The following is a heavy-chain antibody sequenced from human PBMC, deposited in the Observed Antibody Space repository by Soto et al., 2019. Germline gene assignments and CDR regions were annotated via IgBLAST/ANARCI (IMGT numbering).Heavy chain of an antibody. D-gene: IGHD2-15*01. CDR3: AKQGQTLLRVHYFAY. V-gene: IGHV3-23*01. J-gene: IGHJ4*02. CDR2: ISGSGGST. Sequence: HPGGSLRISCAASGFTFSSYAMSWVRQAPGKGLEWVSAISGSGGSTYYADSVKGRFTISRDNSKNTLYLQMNSLRAEDTAVYYCAKQGQTLLRVHYFAYWAREPWSPSPQ. CDR1: GFTFSSYA.